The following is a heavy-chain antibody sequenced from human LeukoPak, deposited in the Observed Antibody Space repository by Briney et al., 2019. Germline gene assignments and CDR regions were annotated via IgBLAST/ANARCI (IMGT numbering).Heavy chain of an antibody. V-gene: IGHV4-61*02. CDR2: IYTSGST. CDR1: VGSISSGSYY. D-gene: IGHD6-13*01. J-gene: IGHJ6*03. CDR3: ARGIAAAGTNYMDV. Sequence: SETLSLTCTVSVGSISSGSYYWSWIRQPAGKGLEWIGRIYTSGSTYYIPSLKSGVTISVDTSKNQFSLKLSSVTAADTAVYYCARGIAAAGTNYMDVWGKGTTVTVSS.